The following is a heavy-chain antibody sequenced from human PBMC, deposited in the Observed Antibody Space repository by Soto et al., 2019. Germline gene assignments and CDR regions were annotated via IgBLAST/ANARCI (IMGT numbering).Heavy chain of an antibody. J-gene: IGHJ4*02. Sequence: EVELVESGGGVVRPGGSLRLSCAASGFTFDDYAMSWVRQGPGKGLEWVASINWNAGRTTYADSVKGRFTISRDNAKNSLYLQINSLRDDDTGLYYCARCSSSSCYVLAPFDYGGQGTLVTVSS. V-gene: IGHV3-20*04. CDR1: GFTFDDYA. D-gene: IGHD2-2*01. CDR2: INWNAGRT. CDR3: ARCSSSSCYVLAPFDY.